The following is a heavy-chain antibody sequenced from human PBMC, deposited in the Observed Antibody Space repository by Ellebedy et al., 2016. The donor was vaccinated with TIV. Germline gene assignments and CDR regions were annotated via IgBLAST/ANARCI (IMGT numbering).Heavy chain of an antibody. J-gene: IGHJ4*02. CDR3: VRDLTNPVTGDY. Sequence: AASVKVSCKTSGYSFTAYYIHWVRRAPGQGPEWVGWINPDNGVTVYEQKLQGRVTITGDTSISTVYMELSSLRSDDTAIYYCVRDLTNPVTGDYWGQGTLVFVSS. V-gene: IGHV1-2*02. CDR1: GYSFTAYY. D-gene: IGHD4-11*01. CDR2: INPDNGVT.